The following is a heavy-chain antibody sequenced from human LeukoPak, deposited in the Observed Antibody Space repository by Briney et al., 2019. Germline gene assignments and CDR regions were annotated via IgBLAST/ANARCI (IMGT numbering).Heavy chain of an antibody. CDR2: IYTNGST. CDR3: ARQPHDLWSGYYSTWFFDL. CDR1: GGSISSYY. Sequence: SETLSLTCTVSGGSISSYYWNWIRQPPGKGLEWIGYIYTNGSTTYPPYLKIRVTISVARSKNQFSLKLSSVTAADTAVYYCARQPHDLWSGYYSTWFFDLWGRGTLVTVSS. D-gene: IGHD3-3*01. V-gene: IGHV4-4*09. J-gene: IGHJ2*01.